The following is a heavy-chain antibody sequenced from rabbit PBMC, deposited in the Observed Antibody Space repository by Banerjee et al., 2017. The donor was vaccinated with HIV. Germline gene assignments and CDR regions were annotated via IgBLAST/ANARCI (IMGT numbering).Heavy chain of an antibody. D-gene: IGHD8-1*01. CDR1: GFTLSSYW. J-gene: IGHJ4*01. V-gene: IGHV1S45*01. Sequence: EESGGDLVKPEESLTLTCTASGFTLSSYWICWVRQAPGKGLEWIARIYTGDGKVYYASWAKGRFTISKTSSTVDLKMTSLTAADTATYFCARGGDAGTTYWNFNLWGPGTLVTVS. CDR3: ARGGDAGTTYWNFNL. CDR2: IYTGDGKV.